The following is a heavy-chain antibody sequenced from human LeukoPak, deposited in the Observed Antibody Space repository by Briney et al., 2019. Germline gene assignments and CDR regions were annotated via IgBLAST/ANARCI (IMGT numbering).Heavy chain of an antibody. J-gene: IGHJ4*02. V-gene: IGHV6-1*01. Sequence: HSQTLSLTCAISGDSVSRDSIAWNWIRQSPSRGVEGLGRTYYKSAWYNDYAVHMKSRITISPDTSKNQFSLQLNSVTPDDTAVYYCARGTGWPHFYYWGQGILVTVSS. D-gene: IGHD6-19*01. CDR1: GDSVSRDSIA. CDR3: ARGTGWPHFYY. CDR2: TYYKSAWYN.